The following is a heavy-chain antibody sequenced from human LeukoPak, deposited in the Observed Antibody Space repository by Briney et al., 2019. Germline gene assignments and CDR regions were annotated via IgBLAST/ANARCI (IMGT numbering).Heavy chain of an antibody. D-gene: IGHD5-12*01. J-gene: IGHJ4*02. CDR3: ARESGYAVGDF. CDR2: IYNDGRT. V-gene: IGHV3-53*01. Sequence: GGSLRLSCAASGFTVRSNYMSWFRQAPGKGLEWASVIYNDGRTYYADSVKGRFIISKDIPKNTLYLQMNNLRADDTAVYYCARESGYAVGDFWGRGTLVTVSS. CDR1: GFTVRSNY.